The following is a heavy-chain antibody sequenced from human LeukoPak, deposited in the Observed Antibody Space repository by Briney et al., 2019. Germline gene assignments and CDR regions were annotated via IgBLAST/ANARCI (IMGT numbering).Heavy chain of an antibody. V-gene: IGHV1-2*02. Sequence: ASVTVSCKPSVYTFTDYYIHWVRQAPGQGREWMGWINPNSGETNSAQKFQGRVTMTGDTSISTAYMELRRVTSDDTAVYYCARDRDYSNTERGFDYWGQGTLVTVSS. J-gene: IGHJ4*02. CDR3: ARDRDYSNTERGFDY. D-gene: IGHD4-11*01. CDR1: VYTFTDYY. CDR2: INPNSGET.